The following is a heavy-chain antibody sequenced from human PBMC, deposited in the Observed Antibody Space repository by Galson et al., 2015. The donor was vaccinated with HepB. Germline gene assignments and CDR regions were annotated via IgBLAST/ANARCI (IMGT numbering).Heavy chain of an antibody. J-gene: IGHJ5*02. CDR1: GFTFSSYA. D-gene: IGHD3-10*01. Sequence: SLRLSCAASGFTFSSYAMHWVRQAPGKGLEWVAVISYDGSNKYYADSVKGRFTISRDNSKNTLYLQMNSLRAEDTAVYYCARGDLGGPDYYGSGSTFDPWGQGTLVTVSS. CDR3: ARGDLGGPDYYGSGSTFDP. V-gene: IGHV3-30*04. CDR2: ISYDGSNK.